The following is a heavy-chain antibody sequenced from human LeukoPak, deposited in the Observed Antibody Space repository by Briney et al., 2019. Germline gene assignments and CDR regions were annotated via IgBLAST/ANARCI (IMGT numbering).Heavy chain of an antibody. Sequence: GGSLRLSCAASGFTFSDYYMSWIRQAPGKGLEWVSYITSSDSTIYYADSVKGRFTISRDNAKNSLYLQMNSLRAEDTAVYYCARDGSRYCSSTSCYSGYYYYGVDVWGRGTTVTVSS. CDR2: ITSSDSTI. D-gene: IGHD2-2*01. J-gene: IGHJ6*02. CDR1: GFTFSDYY. V-gene: IGHV3-11*01. CDR3: ARDGSRYCSSTSCYSGYYYYGVDV.